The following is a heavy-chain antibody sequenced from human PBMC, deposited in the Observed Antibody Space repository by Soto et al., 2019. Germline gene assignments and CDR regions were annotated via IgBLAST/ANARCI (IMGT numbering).Heavy chain of an antibody. CDR3: ASGGWSVDY. V-gene: IGHV4-59*01. J-gene: IGHJ4*02. CDR1: SGSMTNNY. D-gene: IGHD2-15*01. Sequence: SETLSLTCTVSSGSMTNNYWTWIRQPPGKGLERIGYIYYTGSTNYNPSPKSRATISIDTSKNQFSLNLISVTTADTAVYYCASGGWSVDYCGQGSLVTVSS. CDR2: IYYTGST.